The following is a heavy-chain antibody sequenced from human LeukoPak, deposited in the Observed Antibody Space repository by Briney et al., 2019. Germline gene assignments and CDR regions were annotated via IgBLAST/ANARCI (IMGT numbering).Heavy chain of an antibody. CDR3: ARGVSLRVEGY. J-gene: IGHJ4*02. CDR1: GYTFTGYY. V-gene: IGHV1-2*02. Sequence: ASVKVSCKASGYTFTGYYMHWVQQAPGQGLEWMGWINPNSGHTNYAQKFQGRVTTTRDTSISTAYMELSRLRSDDTAVYYCARGVSLRVEGYWGQGTLVTVSS. D-gene: IGHD5/OR15-5a*01. CDR2: INPNSGHT.